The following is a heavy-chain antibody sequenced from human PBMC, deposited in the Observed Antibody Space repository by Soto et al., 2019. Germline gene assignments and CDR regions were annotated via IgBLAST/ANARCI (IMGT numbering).Heavy chain of an antibody. V-gene: IGHV4-39*01. D-gene: IGHD3-10*01. CDR1: GGSIRSSSYY. CDR3: AGHHSWFSAFDI. J-gene: IGHJ3*02. CDR2: IYYSGTT. Sequence: QLQLQESGPGLVKPSETLSLTCTVSGGSIRSSSYYCVWIRQPPGKGLEWIGSIYYSGTTYYNPSLKSRVTISVDTSKNQFSLKLSSVTAADTAVYFCAGHHSWFSAFDIWGQGTVVTVSS.